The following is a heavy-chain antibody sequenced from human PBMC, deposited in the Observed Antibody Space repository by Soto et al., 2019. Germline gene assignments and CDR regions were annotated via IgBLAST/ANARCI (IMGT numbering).Heavy chain of an antibody. CDR3: AREDDGGDRDYYGLDV. V-gene: IGHV4-30-4*01. Sequence: SSETLSLTCTVSGGSISSGDYYWSWIRQPPGKGLEWIGYIYYTGSISYNPSLQSRLTISVDTSKNQFSLKLTSVTAADTAVYFCAREDDGGDRDYYGLDVWGQGTTVTVSS. CDR1: GGSISSGDYY. D-gene: IGHD2-21*02. J-gene: IGHJ6*02. CDR2: IYYTGSI.